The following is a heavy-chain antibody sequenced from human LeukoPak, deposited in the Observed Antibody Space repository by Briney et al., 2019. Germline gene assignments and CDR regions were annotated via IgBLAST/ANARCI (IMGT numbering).Heavy chain of an antibody. CDR1: GFTFDDYA. CDR2: VRWNSETK. Sequence: GGSLRLSGAASGFTFDDYAMHWVRQAPGKGLEWVSGVRWNSETKAYADSVKGRFTISRDNAKNSLYLQMDSLRPEDTALYFCAKSRLATLSYWYFDLWGRGALVTVSS. V-gene: IGHV3-9*01. J-gene: IGHJ2*01. D-gene: IGHD6-25*01. CDR3: AKSRLATLSYWYFDL.